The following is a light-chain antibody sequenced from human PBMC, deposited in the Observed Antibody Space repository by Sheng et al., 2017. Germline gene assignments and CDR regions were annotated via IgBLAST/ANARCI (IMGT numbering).Light chain of an antibody. V-gene: IGKV3-15*01. Sequence: EIVMTQSPATLSVSPGERATLSCRASQSVRSNVAWYQQKPGQAPRLLIYGASTRATGIPGRFSGSGSGTEFTLTISSLQSEDFALYHCQQYNDWPTFGQGTKVEIK. CDR3: QQYNDWPT. CDR2: GAS. CDR1: QSVRSN. J-gene: IGKJ1*01.